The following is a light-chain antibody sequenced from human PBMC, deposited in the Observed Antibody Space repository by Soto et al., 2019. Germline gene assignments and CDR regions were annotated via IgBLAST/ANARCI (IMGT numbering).Light chain of an antibody. J-gene: IGKJ1*01. CDR2: GAS. Sequence: EIMMTQSPPTLSVSPGERATLSCRASQSVSSSLAWYQQKPGQAPRLLIYGASTRATGTPARFSGSGSGTEFTLTISSLQSEDFAVYYCQEYIQWPPGMFGPGTKVDIK. V-gene: IGKV3-15*01. CDR1: QSVSSS. CDR3: QEYIQWPPGM.